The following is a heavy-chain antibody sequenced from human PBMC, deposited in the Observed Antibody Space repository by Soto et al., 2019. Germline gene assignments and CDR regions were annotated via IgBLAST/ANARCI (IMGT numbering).Heavy chain of an antibody. CDR2: ISGSGGST. D-gene: IGHD2-2*01. J-gene: IGHJ3*02. CDR3: AKNRYCSNTSCYGAFEI. Sequence: GGSLRLSCAASGFTFSSYAMSWVRQAPGKGLEWVSAISGSGGSTYYADSVKGRFTISRDNSKNTLYLQMNSLRAEDTAVYYCAKNRYCSNTSCYGAFEIWGQGTMVTVSS. CDR1: GFTFSSYA. V-gene: IGHV3-23*01.